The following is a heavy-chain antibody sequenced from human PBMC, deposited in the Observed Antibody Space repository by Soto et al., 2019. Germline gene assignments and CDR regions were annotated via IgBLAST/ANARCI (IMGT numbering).Heavy chain of an antibody. V-gene: IGHV4-59*01. CDR1: GGSISSYY. J-gene: IGHJ2*01. CDR2: IYYSGST. D-gene: IGHD2-8*01. Sequence: SETLSLTCTVSGGSISSYYWSWIRQPPGKGLEWIGYIYYSGSTNYNPSLKSRVTISVDTSKNQFSLKLSSVTAADTAVYYCAREGSTNGVWDDRWALYWYFDLWGRGTLVTVSS. CDR3: AREGSTNGVWDDRWALYWYFDL.